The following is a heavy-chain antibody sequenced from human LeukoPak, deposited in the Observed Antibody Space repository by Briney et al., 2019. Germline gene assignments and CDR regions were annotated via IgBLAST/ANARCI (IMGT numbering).Heavy chain of an antibody. CDR1: GYTFTTNG. D-gene: IGHD6-19*01. J-gene: IGHJ3*02. CDR3: AILRGGIYSSRDAFDI. Sequence: ASVKVSCKASGYTFTTNGISWVRQAPAQGLGWMAWISPDNGDTKYAQEFQGRLTVTTDTSTSTAYMELRSLRSDDTAVYYCAILRGGIYSSRDAFDIWGQGTIVTVSS. V-gene: IGHV1-18*04. CDR2: ISPDNGDT.